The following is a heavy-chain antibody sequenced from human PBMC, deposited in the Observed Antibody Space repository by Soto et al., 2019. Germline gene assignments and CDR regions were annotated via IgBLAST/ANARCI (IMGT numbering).Heavy chain of an antibody. Sequence: QVQLVESGGGVVQPGRSLRLSCAASGFTFASYAFHWVRQAPGKGLEWVAAMSYDGNNKYYADSVKGRLTISRDISKNTLYAQLNSLIPDDTAMYYCVRGFGPSIQLAFDVWGQGTMVSVSS. CDR2: MSYDGNNK. J-gene: IGHJ3*01. D-gene: IGHD3-10*01. CDR3: VRGFGPSIQLAFDV. CDR1: GFTFASYA. V-gene: IGHV3-30-3*01.